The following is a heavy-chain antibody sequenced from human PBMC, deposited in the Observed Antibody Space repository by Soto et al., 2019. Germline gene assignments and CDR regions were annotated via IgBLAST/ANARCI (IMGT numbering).Heavy chain of an antibody. D-gene: IGHD2-15*01. V-gene: IGHV3-64*02. J-gene: IGHJ4*02. CDR2: ITSNGGST. Sequence: GGSLRLSCASSGFTFSSYGMHLVRQAPGKGLEYVSAITSNGGSTYYADSVKGRFTISRDNSKNTLYLQMGSLGPEDTAVYYCARAHCTAGSCYYPYWGQGTLVTVSS. CDR3: ARAHCTAGSCYYPY. CDR1: GFTFSSYG.